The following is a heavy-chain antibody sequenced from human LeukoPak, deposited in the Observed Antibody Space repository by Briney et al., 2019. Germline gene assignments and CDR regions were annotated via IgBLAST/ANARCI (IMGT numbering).Heavy chain of an antibody. CDR3: ARDRFPDFWSGYYAYYFDY. Sequence: PGGSLRLSCAASGFTFSSYSMNWARQAPGKGLEWVSYISSSSSTIYYADSVKGRFTISRDNAKNSLYLQMNSLRAEDTAVYYCARDRFPDFWSGYYAYYFDYWGQGTLVTVSS. V-gene: IGHV3-48*04. J-gene: IGHJ4*02. CDR1: GFTFSSYS. CDR2: ISSSSSTI. D-gene: IGHD3-3*01.